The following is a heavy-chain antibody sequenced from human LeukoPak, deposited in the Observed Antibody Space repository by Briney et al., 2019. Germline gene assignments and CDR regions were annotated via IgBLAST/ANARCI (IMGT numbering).Heavy chain of an antibody. J-gene: IGHJ4*02. CDR3: ASKEGGVKSAY. Sequence: PGGSLRLSCAVSGFIFSDYEMNWVRQAPGKGLEWVSYISSSGSTIYYADSVKGRFTISRDNAKNSLYLQMNSLRAEDTAVYYCASKEGGVKSAYWGQGTLVTVSS. V-gene: IGHV3-48*03. D-gene: IGHD3-16*01. CDR1: GFIFSDYE. CDR2: ISSSGSTI.